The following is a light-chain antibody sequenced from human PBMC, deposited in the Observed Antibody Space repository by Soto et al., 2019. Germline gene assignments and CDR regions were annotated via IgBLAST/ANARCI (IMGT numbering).Light chain of an antibody. CDR3: QSYDGSLGV. CDR2: GHS. CDR1: SSNIGAGYD. V-gene: IGLV1-40*01. J-gene: IGLJ1*01. Sequence: QSALTQPPSASGAPGQRVTISCTGSSSNIGAGYDVHWYQQLPGTAPKLLIFGHSNRPSGVPDRFSGSKSGTSASLAITGLQAEDEADYYCQSYDGSLGVFGTGTKVTVL.